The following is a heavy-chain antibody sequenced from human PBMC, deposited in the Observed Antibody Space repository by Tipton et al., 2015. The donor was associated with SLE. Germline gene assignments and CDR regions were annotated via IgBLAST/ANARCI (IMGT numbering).Heavy chain of an antibody. V-gene: IGHV4-61*09. J-gene: IGHJ4*02. CDR1: GGSISSGSYY. CDR2: IYTSGST. CDR3: ARCRGDSSSAGPRYYFDY. Sequence: LRLSCTVSGGSISSGSYYWSWIRQPAGKGLEWIGYIYTSGSTNYNPSLKSRVTISVDTSKNQFSLKLSSVTAADTAVYYCARCRGDSSSAGPRYYFDYLGQGTLVTVSS. D-gene: IGHD6-6*01.